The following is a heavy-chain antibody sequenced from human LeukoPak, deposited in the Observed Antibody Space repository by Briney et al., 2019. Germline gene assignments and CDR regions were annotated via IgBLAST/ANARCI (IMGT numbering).Heavy chain of an antibody. V-gene: IGHV3-23*01. Sequence: GGSLRLSCAASGFTFSSYAMSWVRQAPGKGLEWVPAISGRGGSTYYADSVKGRFTISRDNSNNTLYLQMNSLRAEDTAVYYCAKSLRITIFGVVALFDYWGQGTLVTVSS. J-gene: IGHJ4*02. D-gene: IGHD3-3*01. CDR2: ISGRGGST. CDR1: GFTFSSYA. CDR3: AKSLRITIFGVVALFDY.